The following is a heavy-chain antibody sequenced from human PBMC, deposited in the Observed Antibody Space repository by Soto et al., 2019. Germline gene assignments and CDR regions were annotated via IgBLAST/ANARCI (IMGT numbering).Heavy chain of an antibody. Sequence: ASVQVSCKASGYTFTGYYMHWVRPAPGQGLEWMGWIAPSSGGTHYAQKFQGRVSMTRDTSMSTAYMELSRLSSDDTAVYYCARERGAGRQYYFDFWGQGTLVTVSS. CDR1: GYTFTGYY. V-gene: IGHV1-2*02. D-gene: IGHD3-10*01. J-gene: IGHJ4*01. CDR3: ARERGAGRQYYFDF. CDR2: IAPSSGGT.